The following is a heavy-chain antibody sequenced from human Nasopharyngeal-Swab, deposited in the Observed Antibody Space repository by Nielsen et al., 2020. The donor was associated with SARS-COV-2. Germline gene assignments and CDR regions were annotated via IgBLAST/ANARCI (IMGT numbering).Heavy chain of an antibody. CDR3: ARGGDPREVVAATDCFDP. D-gene: IGHD2-15*01. Sequence: WVRQAPGQGLEWMGIINPGGGSARYSQNFQGRVTMTRDTSTSTVYMELSSLRPEDTAVYYCARGGDPREVVAATDCFDPWGQGTRVTVSS. V-gene: IGHV1-46*01. CDR2: INPGGGSA. J-gene: IGHJ5*02.